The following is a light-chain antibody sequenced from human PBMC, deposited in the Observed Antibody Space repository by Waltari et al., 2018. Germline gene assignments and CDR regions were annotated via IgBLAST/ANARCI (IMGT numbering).Light chain of an antibody. V-gene: IGKV4-1*01. CDR1: QPVLYSANNKNY. CDR3: HQFYVAPHT. Sequence: DIVMTQSPDSLAVSLGERATIHCKSSQPVLYSANNKNYLAWYQQKPGQPPKLLIYLASTRESGVPDRFSGSGSGTDFTLTISSLQAEDVAVYYCHQFYVAPHTFGQGTRLEIK. CDR2: LAS. J-gene: IGKJ2*01.